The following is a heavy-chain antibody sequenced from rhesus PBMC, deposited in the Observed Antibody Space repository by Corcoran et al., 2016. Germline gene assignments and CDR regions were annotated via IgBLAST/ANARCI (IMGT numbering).Heavy chain of an antibody. CDR1: GGSLRSTY. D-gene: IGHD1-20*01. Sequence: QLQLQESGPGLVKPSETLSLTCAVSGGSLRSTYWSWIRQPPGKGLGLIGRISGSSGTTDYNPSLKSRVTIYTDTSKNQFSLKLNSVTAADTAVYYCARDGGVGTTFGYGLDSWGQGVVVTVSS. CDR3: ARDGGVGTTFGYGLDS. J-gene: IGHJ6*01. V-gene: IGHV4-173*01. CDR2: ISGSSGTT.